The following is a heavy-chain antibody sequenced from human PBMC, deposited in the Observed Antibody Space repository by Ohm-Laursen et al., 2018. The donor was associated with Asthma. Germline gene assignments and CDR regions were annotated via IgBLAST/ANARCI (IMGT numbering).Heavy chain of an antibody. V-gene: IGHV3-30*03. CDR3: ARDATLGYCSGGSCYLDYFDY. J-gene: IGHJ4*02. CDR2: ISYDGSNK. Sequence: SLRLSCSASGFTFSSYGMHWVRQAPGKGLEWVAVISYDGSNKYYADSVKGRFTISRDNSKNTLYLQMNSLRAEDTAVYYCARDATLGYCSGGSCYLDYFDYWGQGTLVTVSS. D-gene: IGHD2-15*01. CDR1: GFTFSSYG.